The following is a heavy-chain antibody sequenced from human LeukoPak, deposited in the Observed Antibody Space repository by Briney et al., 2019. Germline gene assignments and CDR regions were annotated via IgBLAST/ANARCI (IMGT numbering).Heavy chain of an antibody. J-gene: IGHJ4*02. CDR1: GFTFSSYW. V-gene: IGHV3-74*01. CDR2: INEDGSTT. Sequence: GGSLRLSCATSGFTFSSYWMHWVRQVPGKGLVWVSRINEDGSTTDYADSVKGRFTISRANDNNTLYLQMTSLRDEDTSVYYCARDLRGARDYWGQGTLVTVYS. CDR3: ARDLRGARDY. D-gene: IGHD1-26*01.